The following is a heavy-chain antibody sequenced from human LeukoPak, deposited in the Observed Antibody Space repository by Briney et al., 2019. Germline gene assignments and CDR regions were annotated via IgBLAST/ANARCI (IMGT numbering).Heavy chain of an antibody. D-gene: IGHD6-13*01. Sequence: GRVTMTADESTNTAYIELSSLTSEDTAVYYCARGHTTSWNRWFDPWGQGTLVTVSS. V-gene: IGHV1-69*01. J-gene: IGHJ5*02. CDR3: ARGHTTSWNRWFDP.